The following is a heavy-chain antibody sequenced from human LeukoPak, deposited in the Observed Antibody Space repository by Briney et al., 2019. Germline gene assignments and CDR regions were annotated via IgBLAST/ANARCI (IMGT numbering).Heavy chain of an antibody. Sequence: SETLSLTCAVYGGSFSGYYWSWIRQPPGKGLEWIGEINHSGSTNYNPSLKSRVTISVDTSKNQFSLKLSSVTAADTAVYYCARVSWSPGTSYYYMDVWGKGTTVTVSS. CDR3: ARVSWSPGTSYYYMDV. CDR1: GGSFSGYY. D-gene: IGHD1-1*01. CDR2: INHSGST. V-gene: IGHV4-34*01. J-gene: IGHJ6*03.